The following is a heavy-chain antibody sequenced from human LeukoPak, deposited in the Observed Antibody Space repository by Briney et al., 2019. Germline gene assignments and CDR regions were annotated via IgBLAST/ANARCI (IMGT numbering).Heavy chain of an antibody. D-gene: IGHD3-22*01. V-gene: IGHV1-18*01. CDR2: IGAYNGNT. J-gene: IGHJ3*02. CDR1: GYTFISYG. CDR3: ARVYADYYDSSGNQGDAFDI. Sequence: ASVKVSCKASGYTFISYGISWVRQAPGQGLEWMGWIGAYNGNTNYAQKLQGRVTMTTDTSTSTAYMELRSLRSDDTAVYYCARVYADYYDSSGNQGDAFDIWGQGTMVTVSS.